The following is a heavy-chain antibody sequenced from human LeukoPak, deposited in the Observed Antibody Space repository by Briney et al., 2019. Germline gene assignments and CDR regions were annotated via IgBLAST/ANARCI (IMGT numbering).Heavy chain of an antibody. D-gene: IGHD3-3*01. CDR3: ARWFTTSDFWSGYLDY. CDR1: GYSISSGYY. J-gene: IGHJ4*02. CDR2: GYHSGST. V-gene: IGHV4-38-2*01. Sequence: SETLSLTCAVSGYSISSGYYWGWIRQPPGKGLEWIGNGYHSGSTDYTPSLKSRVTISVDTSKNQFSLKLSSVTAADTAVYYCARWFTTSDFWSGYLDYWGQGTLVTVSS.